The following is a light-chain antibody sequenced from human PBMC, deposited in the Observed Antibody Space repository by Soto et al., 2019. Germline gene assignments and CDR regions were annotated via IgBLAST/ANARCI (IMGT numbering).Light chain of an antibody. J-gene: IGLJ1*01. CDR1: SSDVGRYNY. V-gene: IGLV2-14*01. Sequence: LTQPASVSESPGQSITISCSGTSSDVGRYNYVSWYQQHPGTAPKLMIYEVSNRPSGVSNRFSGSKSGDTASLTISGLQAEDEADYYCSSYTSTFTYVFGAGTKVTVL. CDR2: EVS. CDR3: SSYTSTFTYV.